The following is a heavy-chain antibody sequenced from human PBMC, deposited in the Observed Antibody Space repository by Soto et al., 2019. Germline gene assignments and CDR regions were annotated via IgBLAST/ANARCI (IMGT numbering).Heavy chain of an antibody. CDR1: GYTFTSYG. J-gene: IGHJ4*02. CDR3: AREGPSGSYSVGYFDY. CDR2: ISAYNGNT. D-gene: IGHD1-26*01. V-gene: IGHV1-18*01. Sequence: QVQLVQSGAEVKKPGASVKVSCKASGYTFTSYGIIWVRQAPGQGLEWMGWISAYNGNTNYAQKLQGRVTMTTDTSTSTADMELRSLRSDDTAVYYCAREGPSGSYSVGYFDYWGQGTLVTVSS.